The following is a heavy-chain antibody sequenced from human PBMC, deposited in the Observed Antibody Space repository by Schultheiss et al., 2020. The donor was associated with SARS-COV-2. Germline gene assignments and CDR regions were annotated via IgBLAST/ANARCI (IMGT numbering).Heavy chain of an antibody. J-gene: IGHJ4*01. Sequence: GSLRLSCTVSSSSISNTTYYWGWIRQPPEKGLEWIGSIYYSGSTYYNPSLESRVTITVDTSKNQLSLKLTSGTAADTAVYYCARPGIGWETYYFDLWGQGTLVTVSS. D-gene: IGHD6-19*01. CDR1: SSSISNTTYY. V-gene: IGHV4-39*01. CDR2: IYYSGST. CDR3: ARPGIGWETYYFDL.